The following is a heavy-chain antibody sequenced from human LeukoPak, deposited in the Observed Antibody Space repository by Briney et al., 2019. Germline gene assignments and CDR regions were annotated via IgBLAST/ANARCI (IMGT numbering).Heavy chain of an antibody. V-gene: IGHV4-4*02. CDR2: IYHSGST. CDR3: ARAGWYTLDN. D-gene: IGHD2-15*01. J-gene: IGHJ4*02. CDR1: GGSISRSNW. Sequence: SETLSLTCAVSGGSISRSNWWSWVRQPPGKGLEWIGEIYHSGSTNYNPSLKSRVTISVDNSKNQFSLKMSSMTAADTAVYYCARAGWYTLDNWGQGTLVTVSS.